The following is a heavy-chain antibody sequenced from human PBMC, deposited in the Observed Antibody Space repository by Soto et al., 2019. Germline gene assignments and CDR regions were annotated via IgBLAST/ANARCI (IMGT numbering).Heavy chain of an antibody. V-gene: IGHV1-18*01. CDR3: ARDVGYGLIDY. CDR2: ISAYNGNT. CDR1: GYTFTSYS. D-gene: IGHD5-18*01. Sequence: QVQLVQSGAEVKKPGASVKVSYKASGYTFTSYSISWVRQAPGQGLEWMGWISAYNGNTYHARKLQGRATMTTDTSTSTAYMELRSLRSDDTAVYYCARDVGYGLIDYWGQGTLVTVSS. J-gene: IGHJ4*02.